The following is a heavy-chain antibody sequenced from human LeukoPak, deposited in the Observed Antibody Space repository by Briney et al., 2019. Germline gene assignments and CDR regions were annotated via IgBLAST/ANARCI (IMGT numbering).Heavy chain of an antibody. Sequence: ASVKVSCKASGYTFTSYYMHWVRQAPGQGLEWMGIINPSGGSTSYAQKFQGRVTMTRDMSTSTVYMELSRLRSDDTAVYYCARGEMGSYYYYYMDVWGKGTTVTVSS. D-gene: IGHD5-24*01. CDR1: GYTFTSYY. CDR3: ARGEMGSYYYYYMDV. CDR2: INPSGGST. J-gene: IGHJ6*03. V-gene: IGHV1-46*01.